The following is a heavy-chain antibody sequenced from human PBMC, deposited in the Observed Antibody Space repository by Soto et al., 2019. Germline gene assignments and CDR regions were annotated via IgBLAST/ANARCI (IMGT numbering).Heavy chain of an antibody. D-gene: IGHD6-19*01. CDR1: GFTFSSYG. CDR2: ISYGGSNT. CDR3: AKSPTRSVAGVLDY. J-gene: IGHJ4*02. V-gene: IGHV3-30*18. Sequence: GALRLPCAASGFTFSSYGRHCVRQAPGKGLEWVAVISYGGSNTYYADSVKGRFTISRDNSKNTLYLQMNGLRAEDTAVYYCAKSPTRSVAGVLDYWGQGTLVTVSS.